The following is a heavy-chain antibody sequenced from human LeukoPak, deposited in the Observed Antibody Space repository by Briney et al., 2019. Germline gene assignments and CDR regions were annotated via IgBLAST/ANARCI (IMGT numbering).Heavy chain of an antibody. J-gene: IGHJ3*02. Sequence: SQTLSLTCAISGDSVSSNSAAWNWIRQSPSRGLEWLGRTYYRSKWYNDYALYVKSRITINADTSRNQFSLQLNSVTPEDTAVYYCARDLTITTATGAFDIWGQGTMVTVSS. D-gene: IGHD1-26*01. V-gene: IGHV6-1*01. CDR1: GDSVSSNSAA. CDR3: ARDLTITTATGAFDI. CDR2: TYYRSKWYN.